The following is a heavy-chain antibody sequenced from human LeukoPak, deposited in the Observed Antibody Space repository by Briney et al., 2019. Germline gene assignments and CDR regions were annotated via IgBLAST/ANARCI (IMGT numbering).Heavy chain of an antibody. CDR1: GGSISSSSYY. D-gene: IGHD4-23*01. CDR3: ARDRGYGGNNFDC. CDR2: IYYSGST. Sequence: SETLSLTCTVSGGSISSSSYYWGWIRQPPGKGLEWIGSIYYSGSTYYNPSLKSRVTISVDTSKNQFSLKLSSVTAADTAVYYCARDRGYGGNNFDCWGQGTLVTVSS. V-gene: IGHV4-39*07. J-gene: IGHJ4*02.